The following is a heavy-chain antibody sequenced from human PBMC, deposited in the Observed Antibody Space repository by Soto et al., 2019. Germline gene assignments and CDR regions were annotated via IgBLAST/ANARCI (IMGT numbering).Heavy chain of an antibody. CDR1: GFTFSSYS. D-gene: IGHD6-6*01. Sequence: GGSLRLCCAASGFTFSSYSMNWVRQAPGKGLEWVSSISSSSSYIYYADSVKGRFTISRDNAKNSLYLQMNSLRAEDTAVYYCARDMYSSSGWFDPWGQGTLVTVSS. J-gene: IGHJ5*02. CDR3: ARDMYSSSGWFDP. CDR2: ISSSSSYI. V-gene: IGHV3-21*01.